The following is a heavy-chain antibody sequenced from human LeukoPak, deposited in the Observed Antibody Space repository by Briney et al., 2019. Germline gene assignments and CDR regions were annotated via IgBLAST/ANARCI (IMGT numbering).Heavy chain of an antibody. CDR3: ARVVGLYSSGTNWFDP. CDR2: IYYSGST. J-gene: IGHJ5*02. D-gene: IGHD6-19*01. V-gene: IGHV4-39*07. CDR1: GGSISSSSYY. Sequence: SETLSLTCTVSGGSISSSSYYWGWIRQPPGKGLEWIGSIYYSGSTYYNPSLKSRVTISVDTSKNQFSLKLSSVTAADTAVYYCARVVGLYSSGTNWFDPWGQGTLVTVSS.